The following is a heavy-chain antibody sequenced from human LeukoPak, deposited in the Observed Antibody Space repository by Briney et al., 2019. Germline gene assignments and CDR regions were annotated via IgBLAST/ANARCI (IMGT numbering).Heavy chain of an antibody. CDR1: GFSFISYG. CDR3: AKRPSDYGDYVSYFDY. V-gene: IGHV3-30*18. J-gene: IGHJ4*02. Sequence: GGSLRLSCAASGFSFISYGMHRVRQAPGKGLEWVGVISDDGRRKDYADSVEGRFTISRDNSKDTLYLQMNSLRAEDTAVYYCAKRPSDYGDYVSYFDYWGQGTLVNVSS. CDR2: ISDDGRRK. D-gene: IGHD4-17*01.